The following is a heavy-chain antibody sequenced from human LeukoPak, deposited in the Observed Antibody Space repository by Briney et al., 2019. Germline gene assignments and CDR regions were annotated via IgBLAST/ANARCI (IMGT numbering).Heavy chain of an antibody. J-gene: IGHJ5*02. CDR3: ATARIQLERWFDP. D-gene: IGHD1-1*01. V-gene: IGHV1-2*02. CDR2: INPNSGGT. Sequence: ASVKVSCKASGYTFTGYYMHWVRQAPGQGLEWMGWINPNSGGTNYAQKFQGRVTMTRDTSISTAYMELSRLRSDDTAVYYCATARIQLERWFDPWGQGTLVTVSS. CDR1: GYTFTGYY.